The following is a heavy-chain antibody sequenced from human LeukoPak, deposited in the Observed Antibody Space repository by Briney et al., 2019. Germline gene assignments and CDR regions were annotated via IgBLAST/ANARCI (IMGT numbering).Heavy chain of an antibody. CDR2: IYYSGST. V-gene: IGHV4-59*08. CDR1: GGSISSYY. D-gene: IGHD3-22*01. CDR3: ARHKDYYDSRDDAFDI. Sequence: SETLSLTCIVSGGSISSYYWSWIRQPPGKGLEWIGYIYYSGSTNYNPSLKSRVTISVDTSKNQFSLKLSSVTAADTAVYYCARHKDYYDSRDDAFDIWGQGTMVTVSS. J-gene: IGHJ3*02.